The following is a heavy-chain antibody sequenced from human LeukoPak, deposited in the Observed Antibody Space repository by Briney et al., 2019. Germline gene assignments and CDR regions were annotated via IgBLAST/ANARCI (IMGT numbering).Heavy chain of an antibody. CDR1: GFTFSHSA. Sequence: PGGSLRLSCAASGFTFSHSAMNWVRQAPGKGLEWVSAISGSGDSTHYADSVKGRFTISRDNSKNTVFLQMNSLTAEDTAVYYCAKNAGLGYCTGTSCPFDPWGQGTLVTVSS. CDR3: AKNAGLGYCTGTSCPFDP. J-gene: IGHJ5*02. D-gene: IGHD2-8*02. CDR2: ISGSGDST. V-gene: IGHV3-23*01.